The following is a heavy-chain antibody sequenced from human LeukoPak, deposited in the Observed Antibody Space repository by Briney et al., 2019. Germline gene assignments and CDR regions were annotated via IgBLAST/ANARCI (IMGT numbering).Heavy chain of an antibody. V-gene: IGHV4-39*01. CDR2: IYYSGST. CDR3: ASPVWFGELLGRPHPDY. J-gene: IGHJ4*02. Sequence: PSETLSLTCIVSGGSISINSHFWGWIRQPPGKGLEWIASIYYSGSTYYNPSLKSRVTISVATSKNQFSLKLSSVAAADTAVYYCASPVWFGELLGRPHPDYWGQGTLVTVSS. D-gene: IGHD3-10*01. CDR1: GGSISINSHF.